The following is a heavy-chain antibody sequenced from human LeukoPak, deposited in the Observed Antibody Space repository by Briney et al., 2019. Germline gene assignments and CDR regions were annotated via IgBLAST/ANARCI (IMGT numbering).Heavy chain of an antibody. J-gene: IGHJ3*02. CDR3: ARDYSETDAFDI. D-gene: IGHD6-13*01. V-gene: IGHV3-21*01. CDR1: GFTFSSYS. Sequence: GGSLRLSCAASGFTFSSYSMNWVRQAPGKGLEWVSSISSSSSYIYCADSVKGRFTISRDNAKNSLYLQMNSLRAEDTAVYYCARDYSETDAFDIWSQGTMVTVSS. CDR2: ISSSSSYI.